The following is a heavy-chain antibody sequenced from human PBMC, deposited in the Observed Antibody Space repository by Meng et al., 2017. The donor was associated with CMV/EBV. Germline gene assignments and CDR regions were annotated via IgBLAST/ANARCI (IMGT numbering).Heavy chain of an antibody. Sequence: QVKLPPWGPGLLKPSETLSLTCAVYGGSFSGYYWSWIRQPPGKGLEWIGEINHSGSTNYNPSLKSRVTISVDTSKNQFSLKLSSVTAADTAVYYCARGGNWFDPWGQGTLVTVSS. CDR1: GGSFSGYY. CDR3: ARGGNWFDP. J-gene: IGHJ5*02. CDR2: INHSGST. V-gene: IGHV4-34*01.